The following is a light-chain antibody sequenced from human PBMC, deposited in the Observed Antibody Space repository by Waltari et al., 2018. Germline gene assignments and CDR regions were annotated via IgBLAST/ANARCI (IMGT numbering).Light chain of an antibody. CDR1: QSVSSNS. J-gene: IGKJ3*01. V-gene: IGKV3-20*01. CDR2: DAS. Sequence: EIVLTQSPGTLSLCPGERATLSCRASQSVSSNSLAWYQHKPGQAPRLLMYDASSRATGIPDRFRGSGSVTDLTLTISSLETEDFAVYYCQQYGTSPPTFGPGTKVDIE. CDR3: QQYGTSPPT.